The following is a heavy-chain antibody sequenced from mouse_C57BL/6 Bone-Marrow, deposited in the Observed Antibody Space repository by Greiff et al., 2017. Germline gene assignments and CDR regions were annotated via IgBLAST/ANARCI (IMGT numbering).Heavy chain of an antibody. V-gene: IGHV1-9*01. J-gene: IGHJ2*01. CDR3: ARHGSSYGGY. CDR1: GYTFTGYW. CDR2: ILPGSGST. Sequence: VQLQQSGAELMKPGASVKLSCKATGYTFTGYWIEWVKQRPGHGLEWIGEILPGSGSTNSNEKFKGKATFTADTSSNAAYRHLSTLTTEDSAIYYCARHGSSYGGYWGQGTTLTVSS. D-gene: IGHD1-1*01.